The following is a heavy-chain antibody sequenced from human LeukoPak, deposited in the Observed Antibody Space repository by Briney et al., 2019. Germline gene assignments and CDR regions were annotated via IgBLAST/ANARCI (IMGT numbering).Heavy chain of an antibody. V-gene: IGHV4-34*01. Sequence: SETLSLTCAVYGGSLSGYYWSWIRQPPGKGLEWIGEINHSGSTNYNPSLKSRVTISVDTSKNQFSLKLSSVTAADTAVYYCASGVVPDYWGQGTLVTVSS. CDR2: INHSGST. D-gene: IGHD2-2*01. CDR3: ASGVVPDY. J-gene: IGHJ4*02. CDR1: GGSLSGYY.